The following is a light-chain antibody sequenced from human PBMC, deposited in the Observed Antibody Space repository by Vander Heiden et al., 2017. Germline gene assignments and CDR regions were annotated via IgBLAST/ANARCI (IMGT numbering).Light chain of an antibody. J-gene: IGLJ3*02. Sequence: SYDLTQPPSVSVSPGQTARITCSGDALPKQYAYWYQQQPGQAPIVVVYKDNERPSGIPDRFSGSSSGTTVTLTISGVQAEDESDYYCQSADISGNYWVFGVGTKLTVL. CDR1: ALPKQY. V-gene: IGLV3-25*03. CDR3: QSADISGNYWV. CDR2: KDN.